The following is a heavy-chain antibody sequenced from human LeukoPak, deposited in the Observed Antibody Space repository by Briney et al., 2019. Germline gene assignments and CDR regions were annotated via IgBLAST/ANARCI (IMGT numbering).Heavy chain of an antibody. CDR3: ARREVRGVFDY. CDR2: IYSGGST. J-gene: IGHJ4*02. D-gene: IGHD3-10*01. CDR1: GFTVSSNY. Sequence: GGSLRLSCAASGFTVSSNYMSWVRQAPGKGLEWVSVIYSGGSTYYADSVKGRFTISRDNSKNTLYLQMNSLRAEDTAVYYCARREVRGVFDYWGQGTLVTVSS. V-gene: IGHV3-53*01.